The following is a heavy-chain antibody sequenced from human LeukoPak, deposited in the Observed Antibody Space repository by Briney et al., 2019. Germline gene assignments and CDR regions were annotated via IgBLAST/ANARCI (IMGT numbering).Heavy chain of an antibody. J-gene: IGHJ4*02. CDR1: GYSISSGYY. CDR3: ATHNDFWSGHYAYYFDY. D-gene: IGHD3-3*01. Sequence: SETLSLTCAVSGYSISSGYYWGWIRQPPGKGLEWIGSIYHSGSTYYNPSLKSRVTISVDTSKNQFSLKLSSVTAADTAVYYCATHNDFWSGHYAYYFDYWGQGTLVTVSS. CDR2: IYHSGST. V-gene: IGHV4-38-2*01.